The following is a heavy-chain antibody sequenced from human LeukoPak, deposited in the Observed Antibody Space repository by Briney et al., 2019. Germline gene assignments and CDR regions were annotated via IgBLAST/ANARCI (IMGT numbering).Heavy chain of an antibody. D-gene: IGHD2-8*02. CDR2: INYSGRS. J-gene: IGHJ4*02. V-gene: IGHV4-31*03. CDR1: GVSISSGGYY. Sequence: DPSQTLSLTCTVSGVSISSGGYYWSWIRQHPGKGLEWIGYINYSGRSYYNPSLKSRVIILVDTSKNQFSLKLSSVTAADTAVYYCAGHHPRNTVDFWGQGTLVTVSS. CDR3: AGHHPRNTVDF.